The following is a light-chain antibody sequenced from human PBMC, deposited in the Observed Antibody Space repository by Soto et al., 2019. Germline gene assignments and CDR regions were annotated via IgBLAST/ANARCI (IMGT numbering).Light chain of an antibody. V-gene: IGKV3-15*01. J-gene: IGKJ4*01. Sequence: EPVITQSPATLSVSPGERATLSCRAGQSVNSYLAWYQQKPGQAPRLLIRGASARATGIPARFSGSGSGTEFTLTISSLQSEDFAVYYCQQYNQWPLTFGGGTKVDIK. CDR2: GAS. CDR3: QQYNQWPLT. CDR1: QSVNSY.